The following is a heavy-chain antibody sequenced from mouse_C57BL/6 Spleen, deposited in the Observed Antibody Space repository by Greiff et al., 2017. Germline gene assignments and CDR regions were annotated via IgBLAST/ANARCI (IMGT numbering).Heavy chain of an antibody. V-gene: IGHV1-50*01. CDR1: GYTFTSYW. Sequence: VQLQQPGAELVKPGASVKLSCKASGYTFTSYWMQWVKQRPGQGLEWIGEIDPSDSYTNYNQKFKGKATLTVDTSSSTAYMQLSSLTSEDSAVYYCARRVYDYPYYFDYWGQGTTLTVSS. J-gene: IGHJ2*01. CDR3: ARRVYDYPYYFDY. D-gene: IGHD2-4*01. CDR2: IDPSDSYT.